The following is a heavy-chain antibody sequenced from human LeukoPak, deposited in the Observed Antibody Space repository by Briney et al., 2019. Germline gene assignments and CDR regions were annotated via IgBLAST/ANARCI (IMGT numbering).Heavy chain of an antibody. J-gene: IGHJ4*02. Sequence: GESLKISCRDSGDTFTKSWIGWLRQVPGKGLEWLGIIFPTDSDTTYSPSFQGQVTISADKSSNTVYLQWSSLKASDTAIYYCARRYCRHGVCLGWVGYFDYWGQGTLVTVSS. CDR1: GDTFTKSW. V-gene: IGHV5-51*01. CDR3: ARRYCRHGVCLGWVGYFDY. D-gene: IGHD2-8*01. CDR2: IFPTDSDT.